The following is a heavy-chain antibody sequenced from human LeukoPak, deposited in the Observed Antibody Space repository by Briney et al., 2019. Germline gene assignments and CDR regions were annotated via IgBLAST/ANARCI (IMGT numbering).Heavy chain of an antibody. J-gene: IGHJ4*02. CDR3: ARDPGDYGGNRFDY. Sequence: ASVKVSGKASGYTFTGYYLHWVRQAPGQGLEWMGWINPNSGGTNYAQKFQGRVTMTRDTSISTAYMELSRLRSDDTAVYYCARDPGDYGGNRFDYWGQGTLVTISS. D-gene: IGHD4-23*01. V-gene: IGHV1-2*02. CDR2: INPNSGGT. CDR1: GYTFTGYY.